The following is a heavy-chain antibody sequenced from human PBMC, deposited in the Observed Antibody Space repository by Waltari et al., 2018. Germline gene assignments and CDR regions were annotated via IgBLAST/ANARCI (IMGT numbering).Heavy chain of an antibody. J-gene: IGHJ4*02. CDR2: IYSGGST. CDR3: ARQVGSKYGDYRHY. CDR1: GFTVSSDF. V-gene: IGHV3-53*01. D-gene: IGHD4-17*01. Sequence: EVQLVESGGGLIQPGGSLRLSCAASGFTVSSDFMGWVRQAPGKGLDWVSIIYSGGSTYYADSVKGRFTISRDNSRNTLYLQMNSLRAEDTAIYYCARQVGSKYGDYRHYWGQGTLVTVSS.